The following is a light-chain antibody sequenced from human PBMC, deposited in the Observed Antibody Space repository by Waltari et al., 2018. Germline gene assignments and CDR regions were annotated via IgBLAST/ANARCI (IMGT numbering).Light chain of an antibody. J-gene: IGLJ1*01. CDR2: EVS. V-gene: IGLV2-23*02. CDR3: CSYAGSSTFV. CDR1: SSDVGNYNL. Sequence: QSALTQPASVSGSPGQSITMSCTGTSSDVGNYNLVSWYQQHPGKAPNIRIYEVSKRPSGVSNRFSGSKSGNTASLTISRLQAEDEADYYCCSYAGSSTFVFGTGTKVTVL.